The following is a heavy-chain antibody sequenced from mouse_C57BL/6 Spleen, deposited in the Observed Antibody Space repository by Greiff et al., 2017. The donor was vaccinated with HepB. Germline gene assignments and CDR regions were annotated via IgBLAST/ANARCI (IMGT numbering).Heavy chain of an antibody. CDR1: GFTFSDYG. D-gene: IGHD2-14*01. Sequence: EVQLVESGGGLVKPGGSLKLSCAASGFTFSDYGMHWVRQAPEKGLEWVAYISSGSSTIYYADTVKGRFTISRDNAKNTLFLQMTSLRSEDTAMYYCARLGTDFDYWGQGTTLTVSS. V-gene: IGHV5-17*01. CDR2: ISSGSSTI. CDR3: ARLGTDFDY. J-gene: IGHJ2*01.